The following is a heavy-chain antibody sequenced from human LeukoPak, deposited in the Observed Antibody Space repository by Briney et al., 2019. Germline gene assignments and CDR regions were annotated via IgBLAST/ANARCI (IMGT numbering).Heavy chain of an antibody. CDR3: AKGPDDVDIVATTFDY. V-gene: IGHV3-30*02. Sequence: GGSLRLSCAASGFTFSTYGMHWVRQAPGKGLEWVAFIRYDGRNKYYADSVKGRFTISRDNSQNTLSLQMNSLRAEDTAVYYCAKGPDDVDIVATTFDYWGQGTLVTVSS. CDR1: GFTFSTYG. D-gene: IGHD5-12*01. CDR2: IRYDGRNK. J-gene: IGHJ4*02.